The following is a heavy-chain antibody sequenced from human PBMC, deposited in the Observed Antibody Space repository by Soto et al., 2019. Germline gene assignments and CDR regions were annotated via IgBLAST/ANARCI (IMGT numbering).Heavy chain of an antibody. J-gene: IGHJ6*02. V-gene: IGHV1-69*02. CDR2: IIPILGIA. CDR3: ASTYPSSGWYDSYYYGMDV. D-gene: IGHD6-19*01. CDR1: GGTFSSYT. Sequence: QVQLVQSGAEVKKPGSSVKVSCKASGGTFSSYTISWVRQAPGQGLEWMGRIIPILGIANYAQKFQGRVTIPADKSTSKAYMALSSRRSEDTAVYYCASTYPSSGWYDSYYYGMDVWGQGTTVTVSS.